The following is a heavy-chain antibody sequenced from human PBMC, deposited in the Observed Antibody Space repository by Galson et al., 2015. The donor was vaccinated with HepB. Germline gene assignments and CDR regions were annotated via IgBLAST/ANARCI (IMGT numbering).Heavy chain of an antibody. CDR1: GFSLSTSGMC. J-gene: IGHJ4*02. CDR3: ARILVGATLYYVDY. V-gene: IGHV2-70*11. D-gene: IGHD1-26*01. Sequence: PALVKPTQTLTLTCTFSGFSLSTSGMCVSWIRQPPGKALEWLARIDWDDDKYYSTSLKTRLTISKDTSKNQVVLTMTNMDPVDTATYYCARILVGATLYYVDYWGQGTLVTVSS. CDR2: IDWDDDK.